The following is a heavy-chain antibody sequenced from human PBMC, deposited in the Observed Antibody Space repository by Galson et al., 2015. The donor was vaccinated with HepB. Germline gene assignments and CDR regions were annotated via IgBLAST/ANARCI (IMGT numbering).Heavy chain of an antibody. D-gene: IGHD6-6*01. CDR1: GFTFSSYG. V-gene: IGHV3-33*01. CDR3: ARDMARPGLYYYYYGMDV. Sequence: SLRLSCAASGFTFSSYGMHWVRQAPGKGLEWVAVIWYDGSDKYYADSVKGRFTISRDNSKSTLYLQMNSLRAEDTAVYYCARDMARPGLYYYYYGMDVWGQGTTVTVSS. J-gene: IGHJ6*02. CDR2: IWYDGSDK.